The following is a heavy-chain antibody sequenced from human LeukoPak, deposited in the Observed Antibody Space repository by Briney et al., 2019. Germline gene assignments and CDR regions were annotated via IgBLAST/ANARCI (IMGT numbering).Heavy chain of an antibody. Sequence: GGSLRLSCAASGFTFSGYWMHWVRQAPGKGLVWVSRINNDGTDITYADSVEGRFTSSRDNAKNTLYLQMNSLRAEDTAVYYCAKPSVGGATGFDSWGQGTLVTVSS. V-gene: IGHV3-74*03. CDR1: GFTFSGYW. CDR3: AKPSVGGATGFDS. J-gene: IGHJ4*02. D-gene: IGHD1-26*01. CDR2: INNDGTDI.